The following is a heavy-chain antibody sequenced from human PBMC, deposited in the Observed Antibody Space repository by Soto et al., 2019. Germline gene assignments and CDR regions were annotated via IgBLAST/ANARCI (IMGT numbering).Heavy chain of an antibody. V-gene: IGHV1-2*04. CDR2: INPNSGGT. J-gene: IGHJ6*02. CDR1: GYTFTGYY. CDR3: ACGVNYDFSDDYYYYGMDV. Sequence: QVQLVQSGAEVKKPGASVKVSCKASGYTFTGYYMHWVRQAPRQGLEWMGWINPNSGGTNYAQKFQGWLTMTRDTSISTAYMELSRLRSDDTAVYYCACGVNYDFSDDYYYYGMDVWGQGTTVTVSS. D-gene: IGHD3-3*01.